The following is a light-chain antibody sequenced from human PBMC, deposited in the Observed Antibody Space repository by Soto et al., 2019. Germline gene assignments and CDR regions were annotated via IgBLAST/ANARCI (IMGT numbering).Light chain of an antibody. J-gene: IGKJ3*01. CDR2: AAS. V-gene: IGKV1-27*01. Sequence: DIQMTQSPSSLSASVGDRVTIACRASQVISNHLAWYQQKPGQVPKLLIYAASTLQSGVPSRFRGSRSGTDFTLTISSLQPEDVATYYCQKYNGAPVTFGPGTTVDIK. CDR1: QVISNH. CDR3: QKYNGAPVT.